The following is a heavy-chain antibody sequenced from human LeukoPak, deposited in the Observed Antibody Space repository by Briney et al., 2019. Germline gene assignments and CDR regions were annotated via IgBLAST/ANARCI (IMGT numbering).Heavy chain of an antibody. J-gene: IGHJ4*02. Sequence: GGSLRLSCVASAFTFRTYSMHWVRQAPGKGLEWVSSISGSTSYIYYADSVRGRFTISRDNAKNSLYLQMNSLRPEDTAVYYCARGSDFVWGSYRPYFDYWGQGTLVTVSS. CDR3: ARGSDFVWGSYRPYFDY. V-gene: IGHV3-21*01. CDR2: ISGSTSYI. CDR1: AFTFRTYS. D-gene: IGHD3-16*02.